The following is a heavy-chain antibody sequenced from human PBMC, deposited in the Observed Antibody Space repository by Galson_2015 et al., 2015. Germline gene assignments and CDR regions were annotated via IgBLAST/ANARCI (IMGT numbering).Heavy chain of an antibody. V-gene: IGHV3-48*01. CDR2: ITSRSSTI. CDR1: GFTFSNYS. J-gene: IGHJ3*02. Sequence: SLRLSCAASGFTFSNYSMSWVRQAPGKGPEWISYITSRSSTIYYSDSVKGRFTISRDNAKNSLYLEMKSLRGEDTALYYCARDLGYCSGTSCYSVGAFDIWGQGTMVTVSS. CDR3: ARDLGYCSGTSCYSVGAFDI. D-gene: IGHD2-15*01.